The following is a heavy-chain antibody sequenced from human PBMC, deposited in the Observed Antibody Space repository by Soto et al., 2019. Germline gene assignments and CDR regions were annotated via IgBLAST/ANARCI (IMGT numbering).Heavy chain of an antibody. CDR1: GFTVENYA. Sequence: EVQLVESGGGWVQPGRSLRLSCAASGFTVENYAMHWVRQGPGKGLEWVAGIIWKSGSIGYADSVRGRFTISRDNAKNSLYLQMTSLRPEDTALYYCAKDKVYSNYQYYFASWGQGTLVTVSS. V-gene: IGHV3-9*01. CDR3: AKDKVYSNYQYYFAS. J-gene: IGHJ4*02. CDR2: IIWKSGSI. D-gene: IGHD4-4*01.